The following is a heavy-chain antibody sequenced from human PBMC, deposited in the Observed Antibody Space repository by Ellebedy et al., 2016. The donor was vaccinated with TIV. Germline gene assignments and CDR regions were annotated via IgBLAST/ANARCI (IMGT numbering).Heavy chain of an antibody. CDR3: ARVNSSGYNNWFDP. CDR1: GGSISSYS. J-gene: IGHJ5*02. Sequence: SETLSLXXTVSGGSISSYSWSWIRQPPGKGLEWIGYIYHSGSTYYNPSLKSRVTISVDRSKNQFSLKLSSVTAADTAVYYCARVNSSGYNNWFDPWGQGTLVTVSS. V-gene: IGHV4-30-2*01. D-gene: IGHD3-22*01. CDR2: IYHSGST.